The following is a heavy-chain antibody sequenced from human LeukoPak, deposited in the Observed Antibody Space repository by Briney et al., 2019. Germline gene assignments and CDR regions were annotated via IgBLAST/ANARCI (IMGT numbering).Heavy chain of an antibody. CDR1: GFTVSINY. J-gene: IGHJ3*02. CDR3: TRRTCDI. V-gene: IGHV3-53*01. CDR2: MDPDGVT. Sequence: PGGSLRLSCAGSGFTVSINYMSWVRQAPGKGLEWVSFMDPDGVTSYADSVKGRFTISRDNSKNTLYLQLSTLRAEATAIYYCTRRTCDIWGQGTILPVSS.